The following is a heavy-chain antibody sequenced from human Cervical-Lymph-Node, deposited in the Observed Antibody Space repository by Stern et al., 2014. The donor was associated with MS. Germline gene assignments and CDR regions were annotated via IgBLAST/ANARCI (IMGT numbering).Heavy chain of an antibody. CDR3: ARGPPLFDP. V-gene: IGHV3-48*01. CDR2: ISIFGDTI. Sequence: MQLVQSGGGFVQPGGSLRLSCAASGFTFTDYTMNWVRQAPGKGLEWLSYISIFGDTIYYADSVKGRFTISRDNGRNSLYLQMNSLRVEDTAVYYCARGPPLFDPWGQGTLVTVSS. J-gene: IGHJ5*02. CDR1: GFTFTDYT.